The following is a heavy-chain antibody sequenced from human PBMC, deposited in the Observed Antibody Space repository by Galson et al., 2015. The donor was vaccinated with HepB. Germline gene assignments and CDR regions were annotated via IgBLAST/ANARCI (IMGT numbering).Heavy chain of an antibody. J-gene: IGHJ4*02. D-gene: IGHD2-2*01. V-gene: IGHV1-3*01. CDR2: INAGNGNT. CDR3: ARRNIVVVPAAALDY. CDR1: GYTFTSYG. Sequence: SVKVSCKASGYTFTSYGISWVRQAPGQGLEWMGWINAGNGNTKYSQKFQGRVTITRDTSASTAYMELSSLRSEDTAVYYCARRNIVVVPAAALDYWGQGTLVTVSS.